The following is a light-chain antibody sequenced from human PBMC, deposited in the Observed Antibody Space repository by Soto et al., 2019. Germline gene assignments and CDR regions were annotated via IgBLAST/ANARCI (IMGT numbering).Light chain of an antibody. CDR3: QQYGTSPYT. CDR2: GAS. J-gene: IGKJ2*01. CDR1: QSIDSIN. Sequence: EIVLTQSPGTLSLSPGERATLSCRASQSIDSINFARYQQKPGQAPRLLIYGASSWATGVPARFSGRGSGTDFTLTISRLEPADSAVYYCQQYGTSPYTFGQGTKLEIK. V-gene: IGKV3-20*01.